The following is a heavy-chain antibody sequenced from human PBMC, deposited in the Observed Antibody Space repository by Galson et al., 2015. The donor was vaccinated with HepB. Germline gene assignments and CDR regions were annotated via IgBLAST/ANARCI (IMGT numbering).Heavy chain of an antibody. CDR2: ISYDGSKK. V-gene: IGHV3-30*18. D-gene: IGHD3-3*01. J-gene: IGHJ6*03. CDR1: GFTFSSYG. Sequence: SLRLSCAASGFTFSSYGMHWVRQAPGKGLEWVAVISYDGSKKYYVDSVKGRFTISRDNSKNTLFLQMNSLRAEDTAVYYCAKVWSAPITIFGPMDVWGKGTTVTVSS. CDR3: AKVWSAPITIFGPMDV.